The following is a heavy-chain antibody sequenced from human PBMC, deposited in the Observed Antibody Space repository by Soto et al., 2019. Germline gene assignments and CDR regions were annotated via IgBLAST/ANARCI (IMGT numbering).Heavy chain of an antibody. Sequence: SETLSLTCTVSGGSLSSGTHYWSWIRQPPGKGLEWIGYIYHSGSSQSNPSLKSRVTISIDTSKNQFSLELRSVTAADTAVYYCARDLLDTTVDYYFDSWGQGRLVTVSS. CDR2: IYHSGSS. CDR3: ARDLLDTTVDYYFDS. D-gene: IGHD4-17*01. CDR1: GGSLSSGTHY. J-gene: IGHJ4*02. V-gene: IGHV4-30-4*01.